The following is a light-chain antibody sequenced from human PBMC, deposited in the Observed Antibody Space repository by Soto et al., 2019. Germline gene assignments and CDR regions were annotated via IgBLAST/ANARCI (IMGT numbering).Light chain of an antibody. J-gene: IGLJ2*01. V-gene: IGLV2-8*01. Sequence: QSALTQPPSASGAPGQSVAISCSGTSSDVGGYNYVSWYQQHPGKAPKFMIYDVNNRPSGVPDRFSGSKSGNTASLTVSGLQAEDEADYYCISYAGSNKPAFGGGTKLTVL. CDR3: ISYAGSNKPA. CDR1: SSDVGGYNY. CDR2: DVN.